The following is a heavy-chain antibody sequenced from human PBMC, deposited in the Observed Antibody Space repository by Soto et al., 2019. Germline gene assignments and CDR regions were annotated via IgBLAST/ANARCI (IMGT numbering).Heavy chain of an antibody. D-gene: IGHD6-6*01. CDR3: ARDINRTVVQYFEL. CDR1: GGTFSNYF. Sequence: GASVKVSFKASGGTFSNYFFNLVLQAPGQWLELMGRIIPIYVAANYAQNFQGRVTITADKSKSTSYMELSSLRSEDTAVYYCARDINRTVVQYFELGGKGSXVTVS. J-gene: IGHJ4*02. CDR2: IIPIYVAA. V-gene: IGHV1-69*06.